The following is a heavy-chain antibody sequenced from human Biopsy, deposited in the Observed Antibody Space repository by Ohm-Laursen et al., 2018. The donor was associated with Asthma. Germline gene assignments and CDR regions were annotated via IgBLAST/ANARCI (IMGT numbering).Heavy chain of an antibody. J-gene: IGHJ6*02. CDR1: GYTFNSAG. V-gene: IGHV1-18*01. CDR2: ISVYNGNT. CDR3: ARAVDYSHYYGIDV. D-gene: IGHD3-10*01. Sequence: GSSVKVSCKTSGYTFNSAGITWVRQAPGQGLEWMGWISVYNGNTKVAQKLQDRVTMITDTSTSTAYMELRSLRSDDTAMYFCARAVDYSHYYGIDVWGQGTTVTVS.